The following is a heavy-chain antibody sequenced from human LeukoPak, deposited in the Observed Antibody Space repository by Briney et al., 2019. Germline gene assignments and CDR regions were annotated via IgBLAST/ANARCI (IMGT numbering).Heavy chain of an antibody. CDR3: AKVRVVFNWNYAYYFDS. CDR2: IRSKANSYAT. Sequence: PGGSLRLSCAASGFTFSGSAMHWVRQASGKGLEWVGRIRSKANSYATAYAASVKGRFTISRDDSKNTAYLQMNSLRAEDTAVYYCAKVRVVFNWNYAYYFDSWGQGTLVTVSS. CDR1: GFTFSGSA. D-gene: IGHD1-7*01. V-gene: IGHV3-73*01. J-gene: IGHJ4*02.